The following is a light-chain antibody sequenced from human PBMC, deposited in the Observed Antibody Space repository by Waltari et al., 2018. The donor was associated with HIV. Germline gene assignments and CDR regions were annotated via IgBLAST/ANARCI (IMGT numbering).Light chain of an antibody. V-gene: IGLV3-1*01. CDR1: KLGDKY. CDR3: QAWDSSTWV. J-gene: IGLJ3*02. Sequence: SYELTQPTSVSVSPGQTASITCSGDKLGDKYARWYQQKQGQSPVLIIYQDIKRPSGTPERFPGSNSGNTATLTIGGTQAMDDADYYCQAWDSSTWVCGGGTKLTVL. CDR2: QDI.